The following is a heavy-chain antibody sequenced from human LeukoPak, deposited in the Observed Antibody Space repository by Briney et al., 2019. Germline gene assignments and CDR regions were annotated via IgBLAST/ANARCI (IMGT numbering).Heavy chain of an antibody. CDR2: IYPGDSDT. J-gene: IGHJ3*02. CDR1: GYSFTSYW. CDR3: ARQADSSGYYDAFDI. V-gene: IGHV5-51*01. Sequence: GASLQISCQGSGYSFTSYWIGWVRQMPGKGLEWMGIIYPGDSDTRYSPSFQGQVTISADKSISTAYLQWSSLKASDTAMYYCARQADSSGYYDAFDIWGQGTMVTVSS. D-gene: IGHD3-22*01.